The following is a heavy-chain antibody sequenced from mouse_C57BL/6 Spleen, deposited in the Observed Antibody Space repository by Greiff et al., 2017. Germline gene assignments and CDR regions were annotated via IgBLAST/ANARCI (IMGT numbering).Heavy chain of an antibody. CDR2: IYPRSGNT. CDR3: ARSDPYGNYPSNYCY. Sequence: VQLQQSGAELARPGASVKLSCKASGYTFTSYGISWVKQRTGQGLEWIGEIYPRSGNTNYNEKFKGKSTLTADKSYSTAYMELRGLTSEDSAVYFCARSDPYGNYPSNYCYWGQGTTLSVS. V-gene: IGHV1-81*01. CDR1: GYTFTSYG. J-gene: IGHJ2*01. D-gene: IGHD2-1*01.